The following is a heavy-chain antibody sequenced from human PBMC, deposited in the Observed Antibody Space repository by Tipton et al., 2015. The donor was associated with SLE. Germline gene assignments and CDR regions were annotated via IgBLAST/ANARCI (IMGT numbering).Heavy chain of an antibody. V-gene: IGHV1-8*01. CDR3: ARSPGYCSGSSCYYYGLDV. CDR2: MNPNSGIT. J-gene: IGHJ6*02. Sequence: QSGAEVKKPGASVKVSCKASGYTFASYDINWVRQATGQGLEWMGWMNPNSGITNYAQKLQGRVTMTTDTSTSTAYMELRSLRSDDTAVYYCARSPGYCSGSSCYYYGLDVWGQGTTVTVSS. D-gene: IGHD2-15*01. CDR1: GYTFASYD.